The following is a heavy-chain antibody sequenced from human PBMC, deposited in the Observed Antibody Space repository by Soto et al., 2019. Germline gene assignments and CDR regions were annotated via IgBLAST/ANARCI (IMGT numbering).Heavy chain of an antibody. CDR1: GFTFSSYA. D-gene: IGHD3-16*01. V-gene: IGHV3-23*01. CDR3: AGGGGNTNYFDY. CDR2: ISGSGGST. J-gene: IGHJ4*02. Sequence: GGSLRLSCAASGFTFSSYAMSWVRQAPGKGLEWVSAISGSGGSTYYADSVKGRFTISRDNSKNMLDLQMNSLRAEDTAVYYCAGGGGNTNYFDYWGQGTLVTVSS.